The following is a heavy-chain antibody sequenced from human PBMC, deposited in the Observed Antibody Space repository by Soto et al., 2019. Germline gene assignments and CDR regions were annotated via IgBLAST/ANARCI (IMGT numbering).Heavy chain of an antibody. Sequence: GSGPTLVNPTQTLTLTCTFSGFSLSTSGMCVSWIRQPPGKALEWLARIDWDDDKYYSTSLKTRLTISKDTSKNQVVLTMTNMDPVDTATYYCARMGASSIGSRVGWLDPWGQGTLVTVSS. CDR3: ARMGASSIGSRVGWLDP. V-gene: IGHV2-70*11. D-gene: IGHD1-26*01. J-gene: IGHJ5*02. CDR2: IDWDDDK. CDR1: GFSLSTSGMC.